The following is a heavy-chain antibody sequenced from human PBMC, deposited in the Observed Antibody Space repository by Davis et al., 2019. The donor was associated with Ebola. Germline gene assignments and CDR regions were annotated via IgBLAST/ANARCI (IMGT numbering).Heavy chain of an antibody. J-gene: IGHJ4*02. V-gene: IGHV1-2*02. CDR2: INPNSGGT. CDR3: ARDSSDCTGGVCTALFDH. D-gene: IGHD2-8*02. Sequence: ASVKVSCKASGYTFTGYYMHWVRQAPGQGLEWMGWINPNSGGTNYAQKFQGRVTMTRDTSISTAYMELSRLRSDDTALYYCARDSSDCTGGVCTALFDHWGQGTLVTVSS. CDR1: GYTFTGYY.